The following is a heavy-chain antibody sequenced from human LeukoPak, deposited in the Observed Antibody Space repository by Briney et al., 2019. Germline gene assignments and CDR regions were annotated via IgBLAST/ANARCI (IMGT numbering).Heavy chain of an antibody. V-gene: IGHV2-5*02. CDR2: IYWDDDK. D-gene: IGHD3-10*01. Sequence: SGPTLVKPTETLTLTCTFSGFSLTTSGVGVGWIRQSPGKALEWLALIYWDDDKRYSPSLKSRLTIAKATSRNQVVLTMTNMDPVDTATYYCAHSYFGSGISAYGQPRLYYFDSWGQGTLVTVSS. CDR1: GFSLTTSGVG. CDR3: AHSYFGSGISAYGQPRLYYFDS. J-gene: IGHJ4*02.